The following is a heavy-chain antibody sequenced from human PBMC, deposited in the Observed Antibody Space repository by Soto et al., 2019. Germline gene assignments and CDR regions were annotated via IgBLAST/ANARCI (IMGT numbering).Heavy chain of an antibody. J-gene: IGHJ5*02. CDR1: GGSISSSNW. D-gene: IGHD3-16*02. CDR3: ARFPDHDYVWGSNRQNWFDP. V-gene: IGHV4-4*02. Sequence: QVLLQESDPGLVKPSGTLSLTCAVSGGSISSSNWWNWVRQPPGKGLEWIGEIYHSGSTNYNPSLKGRTTISVDKSKNQFSLKLSSVTVADTAVYYCARFPDHDYVWGSNRQNWFDPWGQGTLVTVSS. CDR2: IYHSGST.